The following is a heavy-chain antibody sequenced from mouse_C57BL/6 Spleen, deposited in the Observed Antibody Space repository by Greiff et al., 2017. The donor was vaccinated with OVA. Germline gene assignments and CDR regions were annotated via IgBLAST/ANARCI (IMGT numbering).Heavy chain of an antibody. V-gene: IGHV1-9*01. CDR3: ARDDSWCAD. J-gene: IGHJ3*01. D-gene: IGHD2-12*01. Sequence: VQLQQSGAELMKPGASVKLSCKATGYTFTGYWIEWVKQRPGHGLEWIGEILPGSGSTNYNEKFKGKATLTADTSSNTAYMQLSSLTTEDSAIDYCARDDSWCADWGQGTLVTVSA. CDR1: GYTFTGYW. CDR2: ILPGSGST.